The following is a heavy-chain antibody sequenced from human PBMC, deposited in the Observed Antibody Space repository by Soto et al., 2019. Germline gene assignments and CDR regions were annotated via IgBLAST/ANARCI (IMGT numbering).Heavy chain of an antibody. J-gene: IGHJ4*02. CDR2: LYYGRSA. CDR3: ALRSMAVVPEY. Sequence: QVPLQESGPGLVKPSETLSLTCAVSGDSISSYYCMWIRQPPGKGLESIGYLYYGRSANYNPSLKXRXTXSXXTSTNQCSLTLSSMTAADTAVYYCALRSMAVVPEYWGQGTLVTVSS. D-gene: IGHD3-22*01. V-gene: IGHV4-59*01. CDR1: GDSISSYY.